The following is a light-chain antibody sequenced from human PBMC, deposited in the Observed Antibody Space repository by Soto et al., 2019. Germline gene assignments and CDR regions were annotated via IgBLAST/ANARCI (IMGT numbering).Light chain of an antibody. CDR1: QSVLSSSNNKNY. V-gene: IGKV4-1*01. CDR2: WAS. Sequence: DIVMTQSPDSLSVSLGERATINCKSSQSVLSSSNNKNYLAWYQQKPGQPPKVVIYWASTRESGVPDRFSGSGSGTDFTLTISSLQAEDVAVYYCQQYYSTCWTFGQGTKVDI. CDR3: QQYYSTCWT. J-gene: IGKJ1*01.